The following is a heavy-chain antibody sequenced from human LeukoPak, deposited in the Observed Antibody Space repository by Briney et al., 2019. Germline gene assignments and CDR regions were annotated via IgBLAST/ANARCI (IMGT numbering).Heavy chain of an antibody. CDR3: AKESGDCGADCLALNDY. CDR1: GFTFNTYT. J-gene: IGHJ4*02. V-gene: IGHV3-21*01. Sequence: AGSLTLSCAASGFTFNTYTMSWVRQAPGKGLEWVSSINSHSSSIYYADSVKGRLTVYRDNTKNSLPLQMNSLRGEKTAVYFCAKESGDCGADCLALNDYWGQGTLVTVSS. CDR2: INSHSSSI. D-gene: IGHD2-21*02.